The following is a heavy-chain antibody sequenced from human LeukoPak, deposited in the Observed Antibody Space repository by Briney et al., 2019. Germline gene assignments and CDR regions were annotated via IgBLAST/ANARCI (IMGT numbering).Heavy chain of an antibody. J-gene: IGHJ4*02. D-gene: IGHD2-15*01. V-gene: IGHV4-39*01. CDR2: IYYSGTT. CDR3: ASGGSCSALCLGNY. Sequence: SETLSLTCTVSGGSISSSNYYWGWIRQPPGKGLEWIGSIYYSGTTYYNTSLKSRVTISVDTSKNQFYLKLSSVTAADTAVYYCASGGSCSALCLGNYWGQGTLVTVSP. CDR1: GGSISSSNYY.